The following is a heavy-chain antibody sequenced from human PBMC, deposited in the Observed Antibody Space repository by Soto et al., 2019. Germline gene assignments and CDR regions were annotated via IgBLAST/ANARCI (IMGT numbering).Heavy chain of an antibody. D-gene: IGHD3-22*01. V-gene: IGHV1-18*04. CDR2: ISAYNGNT. CDR1: GYTFTSYG. J-gene: IGHJ6*02. Sequence: ASVKVSCKASGYTFTSYGISWVRQAPGQGLEWMGWISAYNGNTNYAQKLQGRVTMTTDTSTSTAYMELRSLRSDDTAVYYCAREGYYYDSSGYYYVYYYGMDVWGQGTTVTVYS. CDR3: AREGYYYDSSGYYYVYYYGMDV.